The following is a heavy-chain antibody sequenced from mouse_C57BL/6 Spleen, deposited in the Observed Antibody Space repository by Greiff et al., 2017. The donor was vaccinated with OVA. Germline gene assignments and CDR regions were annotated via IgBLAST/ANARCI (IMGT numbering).Heavy chain of an antibody. CDR1: GYTFTSYW. CDR2: IDPSDSYT. J-gene: IGHJ2*01. CDR3: ARPQTAQAPYYFDY. D-gene: IGHD3-2*02. Sequence: QVQLQQPGAELVKPGASVKLSCKASGYTFTSYWMQWVQQRPGQGLEWIGEIDPSDSYTNYNQKFKGKATLTVDTSSSTAYMQLSSLTSEDSAVYYCARPQTAQAPYYFDYWGQGTTLTVSS. V-gene: IGHV1-50*01.